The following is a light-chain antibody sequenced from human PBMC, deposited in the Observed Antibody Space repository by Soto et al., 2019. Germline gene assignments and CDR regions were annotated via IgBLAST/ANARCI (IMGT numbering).Light chain of an antibody. CDR2: SAS. V-gene: IGKV1-39*01. Sequence: DIQMTQSPSSLSASVGERVTITCRASQSISSYLNWYQQKPGKAPNLLIYSASSLHSGVPSRFSGSGSGTDFSLIISSLQPEDFATYYCQQSSSNPLTFGGGTRVE. CDR1: QSISSY. CDR3: QQSSSNPLT. J-gene: IGKJ4*01.